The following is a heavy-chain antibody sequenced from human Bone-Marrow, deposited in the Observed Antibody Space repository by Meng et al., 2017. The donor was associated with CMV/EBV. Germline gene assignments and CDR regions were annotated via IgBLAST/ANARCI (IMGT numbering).Heavy chain of an antibody. CDR2: ISASSTYI. Sequence: GESLKISCAASGFTFSSYGMNWVRQAPGKGLEWVSSISASSTYIYYADSVKGRFTISRDNAKNSLYLQMNSLRAEDTAVYYCARSGELYYGSGIVGFVGFDYWGQGTLVTVSS. J-gene: IGHJ4*02. CDR3: ARSGELYYGSGIVGFVGFDY. D-gene: IGHD3-10*01. CDR1: GFTFSSYG. V-gene: IGHV3-21*01.